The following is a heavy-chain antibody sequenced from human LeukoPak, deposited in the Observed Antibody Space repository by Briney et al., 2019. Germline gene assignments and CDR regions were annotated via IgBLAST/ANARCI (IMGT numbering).Heavy chain of an antibody. Sequence: PGASVKVSCKASGYTFTGYYMHWVRQAPGQGLEWMGWINPNSGGTNYAQKFQGRVTMTRDTSISTAYMELSRLRSDDTAVYYCARDWFLVVVPATEGDYWGQGTLVTVSS. CDR2: INPNSGGT. D-gene: IGHD2-2*01. CDR1: GYTFTGYY. CDR3: ARDWFLVVVPATEGDY. V-gene: IGHV1-2*02. J-gene: IGHJ4*02.